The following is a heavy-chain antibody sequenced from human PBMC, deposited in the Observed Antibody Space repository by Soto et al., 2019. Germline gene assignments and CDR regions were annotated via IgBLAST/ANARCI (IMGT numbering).Heavy chain of an antibody. CDR2: INAGNGNT. J-gene: IGHJ4*02. CDR1: GYTFTSYA. V-gene: IGHV1-3*01. CDR3: ARGYCSGGSCLGYFDY. Sequence: ASVKVSCKASGYTFTSYAMHWVRQAPGQRLEWMGWINAGNGNTKYSQKFQGRVTITRDTSASTAYMELSSLRSEDTAVYYCARGYCSGGSCLGYFDYWGQGTLVTVSS. D-gene: IGHD2-15*01.